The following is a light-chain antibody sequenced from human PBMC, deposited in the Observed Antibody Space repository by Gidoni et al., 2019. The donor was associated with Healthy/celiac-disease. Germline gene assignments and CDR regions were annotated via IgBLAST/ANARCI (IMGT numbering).Light chain of an antibody. CDR3: SSYTSSSPVV. Sequence: QSALTQPASESGSPGQSITISCTGTSSDVGGYNYVSWYQQHPGKAPKLMIYDVSNRPSGVSNRFSGSKSGNTASLTISGLHAEDEADYYCSSYTSSSPVVFGGGTKLTVL. J-gene: IGLJ2*01. V-gene: IGLV2-14*01. CDR1: SSDVGGYNY. CDR2: DVS.